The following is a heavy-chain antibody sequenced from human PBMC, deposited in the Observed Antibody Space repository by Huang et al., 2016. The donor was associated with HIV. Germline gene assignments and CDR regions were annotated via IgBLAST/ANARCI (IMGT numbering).Heavy chain of an antibody. J-gene: IGHJ4*02. D-gene: IGHD4-17*01. CDR3: ARSAYGDLDY. Sequence: QVHLVQSGAEVKKPGASVKVSCKASGYTFTNYDINWVRQDHGRGLEWMGGMNPNTGNTGFAQTFQGRVTRTRKTSITTAYMELTSLTSEDTAVYYCARSAYGDLDYWGLGTLVIVSS. V-gene: IGHV1-8*02. CDR2: MNPNTGNT. CDR1: GYTFTNYD.